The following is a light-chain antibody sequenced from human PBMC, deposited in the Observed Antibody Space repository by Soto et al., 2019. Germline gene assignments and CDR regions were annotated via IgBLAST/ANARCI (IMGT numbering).Light chain of an antibody. CDR2: GAS. V-gene: IGKV3-15*01. Sequence: EIVLTQSTATLCLSPGERDSLXCRASQSVSSYLVWPQQRTGQARRLLIYGASTRATGITVRFSGSGHGKDFTLTISILQPEDFATYECQQFNNYPTFGGGTKVDI. J-gene: IGKJ4*01. CDR1: QSVSSY. CDR3: QQFNNYPT.